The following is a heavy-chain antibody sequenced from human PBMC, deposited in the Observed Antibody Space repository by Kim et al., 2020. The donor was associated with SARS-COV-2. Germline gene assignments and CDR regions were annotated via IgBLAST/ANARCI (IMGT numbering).Heavy chain of an antibody. V-gene: IGHV3-48*02. D-gene: IGHD3-10*01. CDR1: GFTFSSYS. CDR3: ARDSGWAARGYGMDV. Sequence: GGSLRLSCAASGFTFSSYSMNWVRQAPGKGLEWVSYISSSSSTIYYADSVKGRFTISRDNAKNSLYLQMNSLRDEDTAVYYCARDSGWAARGYGMDVWGQGTTVTVSS. CDR2: ISSSSSTI. J-gene: IGHJ6*02.